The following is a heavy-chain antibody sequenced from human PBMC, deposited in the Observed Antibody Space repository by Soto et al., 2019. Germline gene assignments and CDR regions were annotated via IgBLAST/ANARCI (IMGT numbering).Heavy chain of an antibody. D-gene: IGHD3-22*01. J-gene: IGHJ6*02. V-gene: IGHV4-39*01. CDR1: GGSISSSSYY. CDR3: GVSSGYYLRRGMDV. CDR2: IYYSGST. Sequence: QLQLQESGPGLVKPSETLSLTCTVSGGSISSSSYYWGWIRQPPGKGLEWIGSIYYSGSTYYNPSLESRVTISVDTSNNQFSLKLSSVTAADTAVYYCGVSSGYYLRRGMDVWGQGTTVTVSS.